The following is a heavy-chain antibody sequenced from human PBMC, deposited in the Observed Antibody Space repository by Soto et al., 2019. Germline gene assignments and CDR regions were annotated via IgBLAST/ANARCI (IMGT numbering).Heavy chain of an antibody. CDR2: INHSGST. V-gene: IGHV4-34*01. CDR3: VRVPDY. CDR1: GGSFSGYY. J-gene: IGHJ4*02. D-gene: IGHD3-10*01. Sequence: PSETLSLTCDVYGGSFSGYYWSWIRQPPGKGLEWIGEINHSGSTNYNPSLKSRVTISVDTSKNQFSLKLSSVTAADTAVYYCVRVPDYWGQGSLVTVSS.